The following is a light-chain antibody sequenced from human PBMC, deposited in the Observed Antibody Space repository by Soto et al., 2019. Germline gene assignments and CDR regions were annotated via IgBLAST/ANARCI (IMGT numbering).Light chain of an antibody. CDR1: SSNIGAGYD. CDR2: GNS. Sequence: QSVLTQPPSVSGAPGQRVTISCTGSSSNIGAGYDVHWYQQLPGTAPKLLIYGNSNRPSGVPDRFSGSKSGTSASLAITGLQAEDEADYYCQSYDSSLPYVFGTGTQVTVL. CDR3: QSYDSSLPYV. V-gene: IGLV1-40*01. J-gene: IGLJ1*01.